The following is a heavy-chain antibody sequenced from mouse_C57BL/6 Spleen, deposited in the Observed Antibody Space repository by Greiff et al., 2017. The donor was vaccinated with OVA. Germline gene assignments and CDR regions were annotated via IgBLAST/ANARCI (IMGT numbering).Heavy chain of an antibody. J-gene: IGHJ4*01. D-gene: IGHD2-4*01. Sequence: EVQLQQSGAELVRPGASVKLSCTASGFNIKDYYMHWVKQRPEQGLEWIGRIEPEDGDTEYAPKFQGKATMTADTSSKTAYLQLSSLTSEDTAVYYCTRYYYDYDNYAMDYWGQGTSVTVSS. CDR2: IEPEDGDT. CDR3: TRYYYDYDNYAMDY. CDR1: GFNIKDYY. V-gene: IGHV14-1*01.